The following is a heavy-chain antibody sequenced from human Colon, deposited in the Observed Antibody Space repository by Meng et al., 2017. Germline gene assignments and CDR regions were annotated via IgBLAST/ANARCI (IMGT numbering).Heavy chain of an antibody. J-gene: IGHJ4*02. CDR3: TRGYRGTTYFAY. CDR2: IYDNGYT. CDR1: GDSVTTTLSS. V-gene: IGHV4-30-2*06. Sequence: QLQLQESGPRLVEPSQTLFLTCAVSGDSVTTTLSSWSWIRQSPGKGLESIGNIYDNGYTYYNPSLRSRVTISVDRSKNQFSLKLNSVTAADTAVYFCTRGYRGTTYFAYWGQGNLVTVSS. D-gene: IGHD2/OR15-2a*01.